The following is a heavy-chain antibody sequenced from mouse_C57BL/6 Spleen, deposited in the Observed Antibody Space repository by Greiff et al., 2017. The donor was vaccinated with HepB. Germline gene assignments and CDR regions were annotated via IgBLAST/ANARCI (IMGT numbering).Heavy chain of an antibody. V-gene: IGHV1-52*01. CDR1: GYTFTSYW. Sequence: QVQLQQPGAELVRPGSSVKLSCKASGYTFTSYWMHWVKQRPIQGLEWIGNIDPSDSETHYNQKFKDKATLTVDKSSSTAYMQLSSLTSEDSAVYYCARTVPHYYGSSYGYFDVWGTGTTVTVSS. D-gene: IGHD1-1*01. CDR3: ARTVPHYYGSSYGYFDV. J-gene: IGHJ1*03. CDR2: IDPSDSET.